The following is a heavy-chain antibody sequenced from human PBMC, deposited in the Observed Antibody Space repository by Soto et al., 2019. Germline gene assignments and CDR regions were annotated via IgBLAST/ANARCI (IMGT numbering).Heavy chain of an antibody. Sequence: QVQLVESGGGVIQPGESLRLSCAASGFIFSSNSMHWVRQAPGKGLEWVAVIPSDGGNKYYTDSVRGRFTISRDNSKNTLCLQIDSLRPEDTAVYYCVKGRWLNSGGYLDYWGQGTLVTVSS. CDR2: IPSDGGNK. D-gene: IGHD6-19*01. J-gene: IGHJ4*02. V-gene: IGHV3-30*18. CDR1: GFIFSSNS. CDR3: VKGRWLNSGGYLDY.